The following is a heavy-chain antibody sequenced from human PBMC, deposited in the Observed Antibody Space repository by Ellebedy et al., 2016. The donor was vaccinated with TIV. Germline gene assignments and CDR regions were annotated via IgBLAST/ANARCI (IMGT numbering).Heavy chain of an antibody. Sequence: MPSETLSLTCAVYGGSFSGYYWSWIRQPPGKGLEWIGEINHSGSTNYNPSLKSRVTISVDTSKKHFSLKLSSVTAADTAAYCCARGGKLWNTAMVDDAFDIWGQGTMVTVSS. CDR1: GGSFSGYY. CDR2: INHSGST. D-gene: IGHD5-18*01. V-gene: IGHV4-34*01. J-gene: IGHJ3*02. CDR3: ARGGKLWNTAMVDDAFDI.